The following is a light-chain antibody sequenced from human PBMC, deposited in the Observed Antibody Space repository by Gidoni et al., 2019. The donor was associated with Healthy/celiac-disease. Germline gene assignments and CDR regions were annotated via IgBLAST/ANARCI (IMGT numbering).Light chain of an antibody. J-gene: IGLJ3*02. CDR1: SSNIGAGYD. CDR2: GNS. V-gene: IGLV1-40*01. Sequence: QSVLTQPPSVSGAPGQRVTISCTGSSSNIGAGYDVHWYQQLPGTAPKLLIYGNSNRPSGVPDRFSGSKSGPSASLAITGLQAEDEADYYCQSYDSSLSGCVFGGGTKLTVL. CDR3: QSYDSSLSGCV.